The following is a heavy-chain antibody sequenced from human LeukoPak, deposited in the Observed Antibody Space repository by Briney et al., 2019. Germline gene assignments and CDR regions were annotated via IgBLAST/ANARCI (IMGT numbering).Heavy chain of an antibody. V-gene: IGHV4-4*07. CDR1: GGSISSYY. J-gene: IGHJ2*01. Sequence: SETLSLTCTVSGGSISSYYWSWIRQPAGKGLEWIGRIYTSGSTNYNPSLKSRVTMSVDTSKNQFSLKLSSVTAADTAVYSCAREMPDYYDSSGYRYWYFDLWGRGTLVTVSS. D-gene: IGHD3-22*01. CDR3: AREMPDYYDSSGYRYWYFDL. CDR2: IYTSGST.